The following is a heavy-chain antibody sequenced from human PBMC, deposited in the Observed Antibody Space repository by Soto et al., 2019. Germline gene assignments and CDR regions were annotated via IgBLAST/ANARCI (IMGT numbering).Heavy chain of an antibody. CDR1: GFTFSSYA. CDR2: ISGSVGST. Sequence: PGGSLRLSCAASGFTFSSYAMSWVRQAPGKGLEWVSAISGSVGSTYYADSVKGRFTISRDNSKNTLYLQMNSLRAEDTAVYYCAKSTTVSGAFDIWGQWTIVTVSS. V-gene: IGHV3-23*01. CDR3: AKSTTVSGAFDI. J-gene: IGHJ3*02. D-gene: IGHD5-12*01.